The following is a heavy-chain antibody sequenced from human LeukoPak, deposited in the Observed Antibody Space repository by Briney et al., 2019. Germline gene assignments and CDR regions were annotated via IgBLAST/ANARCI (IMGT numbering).Heavy chain of an antibody. CDR2: INPSGGST. J-gene: IGHJ4*02. V-gene: IGHV1-46*01. Sequence: ASVKVSCKASGYAFTSYYTHWVRQAPGQGLEWMGIINPSGGSTSYAQKFQGRVTMTRDTSTSTVYMVLSSLRSEDTAVYYCARLDCSGGSCYSGTDYWGQGTLVTVSS. CDR3: ARLDCSGGSCYSGTDY. CDR1: GYAFTSYY. D-gene: IGHD2-15*01.